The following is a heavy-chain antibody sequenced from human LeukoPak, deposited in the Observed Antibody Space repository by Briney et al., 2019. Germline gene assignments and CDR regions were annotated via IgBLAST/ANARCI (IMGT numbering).Heavy chain of an antibody. D-gene: IGHD7-27*01. CDR1: VFTFTDHY. CDR2: INGKRGET. J-gene: IGHJ4*02. V-gene: IGHV1-2*02. Sequence: ASVKVSCKASVFTFTDHYMHWVRQAPGQGLEWMGWINGKRGETNYAQNFQDRVTMTRDTSTSTVYMELSRLTVDDTAVYYCARDHDWGVDYWGQGTLVTVSS. CDR3: ARDHDWGVDY.